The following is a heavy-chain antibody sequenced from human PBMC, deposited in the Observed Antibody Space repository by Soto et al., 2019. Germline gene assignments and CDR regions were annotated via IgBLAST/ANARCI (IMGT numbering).Heavy chain of an antibody. CDR2: ISAYNGNT. D-gene: IGHD3-16*01. V-gene: IGHV1-18*04. J-gene: IGHJ4*02. Sequence: GASVKVSCKASGYTFTSYGISWVRQAPGQGLEWMGWISAYNGNTNYAQKLQGRVTMTTDTSTSTVYMDLRSLTSEDTAIYYCARTAPMDAGDKYYYDFWGQGALVTVSS. CDR3: ARTAPMDAGDKYYYDF. CDR1: GYTFTSYG.